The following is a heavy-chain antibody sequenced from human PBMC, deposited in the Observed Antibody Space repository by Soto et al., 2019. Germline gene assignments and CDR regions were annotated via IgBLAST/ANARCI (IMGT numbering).Heavy chain of an antibody. CDR2: IYYSGST. Sequence: SETLSLTCTVSGGSTSSGGYYWSWIRQHPGKGLEWIGYIYYSGSTYYNPSLRSRVTISVDTSKNQFSLKLSSVTAADTAVYYCASGQRGYCSGGSCDNEFDYWGQGTLVTVS. CDR3: ASGQRGYCSGGSCDNEFDY. D-gene: IGHD2-15*01. CDR1: GGSTSSGGYY. J-gene: IGHJ4*02. V-gene: IGHV4-31*03.